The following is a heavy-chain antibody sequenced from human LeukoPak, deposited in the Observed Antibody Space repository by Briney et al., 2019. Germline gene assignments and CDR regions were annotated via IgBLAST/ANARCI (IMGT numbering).Heavy chain of an antibody. J-gene: IGHJ5*02. CDR3: ARQYSRSSWFDP. V-gene: IGHV4-39*01. CDR2: IYYSGST. D-gene: IGHD6-6*01. CDR1: GGSISSISYY. Sequence: PSETLSLTCTVSGGSISSISYYWGWICQPPGKGLEWIGTIYYSGSTYYNSSHKSRVTISVATSKNQFSLKLSSVTAADTAVYYCARQYSRSSWFDPWGQGTLVTVSS.